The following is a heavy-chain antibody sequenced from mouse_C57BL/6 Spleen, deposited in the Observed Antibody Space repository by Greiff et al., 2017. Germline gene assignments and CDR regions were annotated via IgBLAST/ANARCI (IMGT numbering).Heavy chain of an antibody. CDR2: IYPRDGST. CDR3: ARPSYDDGYYYAMDY. Sequence: LQESDAELVKPGASVKISCKVSGYTFTDHTIHWMKQRPEQGLEWIGYIYPRDGSTTYNEKFKGKVTLTADKSSSTAYMQLNSLTSEDSAVYFCARPSYDDGYYYAMDYWGQGTSVTVSS. D-gene: IGHD2-12*01. V-gene: IGHV1-78*01. CDR1: GYTFTDHT. J-gene: IGHJ4*01.